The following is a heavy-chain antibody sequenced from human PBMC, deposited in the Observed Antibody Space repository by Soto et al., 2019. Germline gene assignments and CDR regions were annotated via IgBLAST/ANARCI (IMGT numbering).Heavy chain of an antibody. Sequence: SETLSLTCSVSAGSIARTGYFRSCIRQPPGQGLEWIGYIYYGGTTFYNPSLKSRSTLSLDTDGKRFSLNLTSVTAADTAVYYCARARSLRRQEYYFDIWGQGILVTV. CDR2: IYYGGTT. CDR3: ARARSLRRQEYYFDI. V-gene: IGHV4-31*03. D-gene: IGHD3-16*02. CDR1: AGSIARTGYF. J-gene: IGHJ4*02.